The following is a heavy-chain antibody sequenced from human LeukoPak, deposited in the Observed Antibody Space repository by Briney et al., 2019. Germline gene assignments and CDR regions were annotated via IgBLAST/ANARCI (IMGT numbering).Heavy chain of an antibody. CDR3: AKPIAAAGTPPDD. J-gene: IGHJ4*02. D-gene: IGHD6-13*01. CDR1: GFTFSSYA. Sequence: PGRSLRLSCAASGFTFSSYAMHWVRQAPGKGLEWVAVISYDGSNKYYADSVKGRFTISRDNSKNTLYLQMNSLRAEDTAVYYCAKPIAAAGTPPDDWGQGTLVTVSS. V-gene: IGHV3-30*04. CDR2: ISYDGSNK.